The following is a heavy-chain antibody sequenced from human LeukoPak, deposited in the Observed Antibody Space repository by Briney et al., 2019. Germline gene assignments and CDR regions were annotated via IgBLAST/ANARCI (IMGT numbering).Heavy chain of an antibody. D-gene: IGHD3-3*01. V-gene: IGHV3-43*01. J-gene: IGHJ6*03. CDR2: ISWDGGST. CDR3: AKDGSTIFGDYYYMDV. Sequence: GGSMRLSCAASGFTFDDYTMHWVRQAPGKGLEWVSLISWDGGSTYYADSVKGRFTISRDNSKNSLYLQMNSLTTEDTALYYCAKDGSTIFGDYYYMDVWGKGTTVTVSS. CDR1: GFTFDDYT.